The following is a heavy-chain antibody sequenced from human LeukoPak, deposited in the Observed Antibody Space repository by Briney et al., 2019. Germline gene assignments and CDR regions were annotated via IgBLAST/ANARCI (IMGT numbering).Heavy chain of an antibody. V-gene: IGHV3-7*01. J-gene: IGHJ3*02. Sequence: GGSLRLSCAASGFTFSSYWMSWVRQAPGKGLEWVANIKEDGSEKNYVDSVKGRFTISRDNAKNSLYLQMNSLRAEDTAVYYCAKMPGALYGSGGRGAFDIWGQGTMVTVSS. CDR1: GFTFSSYW. CDR2: IKEDGSEK. D-gene: IGHD3-10*01. CDR3: AKMPGALYGSGGRGAFDI.